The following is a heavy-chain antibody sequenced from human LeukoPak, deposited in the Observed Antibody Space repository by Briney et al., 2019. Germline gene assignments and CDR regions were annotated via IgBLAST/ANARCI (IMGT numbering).Heavy chain of an antibody. CDR3: ARGISGGFDI. Sequence: ASVKVSCKASGYTLTSYDINWVRQATGQGLEWMGRIIPNSGATNYAQNFQGRVTMTRDTSISTAYMELSRLSPDDTAVYHCARGISGGFDIWGQGTKVAVSS. J-gene: IGHJ3*02. V-gene: IGHV1-2*06. CDR2: IIPNSGAT. D-gene: IGHD2-21*01. CDR1: GYTLTSYD.